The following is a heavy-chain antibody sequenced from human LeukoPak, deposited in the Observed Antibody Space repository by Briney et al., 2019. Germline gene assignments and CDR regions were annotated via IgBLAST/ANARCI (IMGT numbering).Heavy chain of an antibody. Sequence: GGSLRLSCVGSGFTFSDAWMSWVRQAPGKGLEWVGRIKSKSDGGTIDYAAPVKGRFTISRDDSRNTLYLQTNSLKTEDTAVYYCTTRRQDGWWGQGTLVTVS. D-gene: IGHD2-15*01. CDR3: TTRRQDGW. CDR2: IKSKSDGGTI. CDR1: GFTFSDAW. J-gene: IGHJ4*02. V-gene: IGHV3-15*01.